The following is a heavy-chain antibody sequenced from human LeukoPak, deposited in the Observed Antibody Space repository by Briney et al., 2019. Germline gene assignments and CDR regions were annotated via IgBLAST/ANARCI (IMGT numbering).Heavy chain of an antibody. J-gene: IGHJ4*02. CDR2: MSGNGDRI. Sequence: GGSLRLSCAASGFTFTGYAMSWVRQAPGKGLEWVSVMSGNGDRIYYTDSVEGRFTISRDNSKNTLYLQMSSLSAEDTAVYYCAKMNVLTGYYTPNFDFWGQGTLVTVSS. CDR1: GFTFTGYA. CDR3: AKMNVLTGYYTPNFDF. V-gene: IGHV3-23*01. D-gene: IGHD3-9*01.